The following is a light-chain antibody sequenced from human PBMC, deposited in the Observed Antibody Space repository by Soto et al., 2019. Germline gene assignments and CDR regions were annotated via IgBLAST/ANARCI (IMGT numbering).Light chain of an antibody. CDR1: QSVSSGY. Sequence: ETLLTPSPSTLTSSPGERAPLSCRASQSVSSGYLAWYQQKPGQAPRLLIYGASSRATGIPDRFSGSGSGTDFTLTISRLEPEDFAVYYCQQYGSSPPITFVHRTRLEIK. CDR2: GAS. V-gene: IGKV3-20*01. J-gene: IGKJ5*01. CDR3: QQYGSSPPIT.